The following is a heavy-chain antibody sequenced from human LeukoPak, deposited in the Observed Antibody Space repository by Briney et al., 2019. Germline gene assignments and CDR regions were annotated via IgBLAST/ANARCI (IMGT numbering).Heavy chain of an antibody. CDR1: GFSFTSYA. CDR3: AKRYCSGGSCYPLDY. D-gene: IGHD2-15*01. CDR2: ISGSGGST. V-gene: IGHV3-23*01. J-gene: IGHJ4*02. Sequence: GGSLRLSCAASGFSFTSYAMSWVRQAPGKGLEWVSAISGSGGSTYYADSVKGRFTISRDNSKNTLYLQMNSLRAEDTVVYYCAKRYCSGGSCYPLDYWGQGTLVTVSS.